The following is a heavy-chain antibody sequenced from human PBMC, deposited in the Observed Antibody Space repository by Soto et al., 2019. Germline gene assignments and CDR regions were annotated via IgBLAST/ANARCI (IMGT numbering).Heavy chain of an antibody. Sequence: QVQLVQSGAEVKKPGASVKVSCKASGDTFTSYGITWVRQAPGQGLEWMGWISAYNGNTKYSQKIQGRVTMTTDTPTSTAYMELTSLSSDDTAVYYCARTPDYSADFDYWGQGTLVTVSS. V-gene: IGHV1-18*01. J-gene: IGHJ4*02. CDR3: ARTPDYSADFDY. CDR1: GDTFTSYG. CDR2: ISAYNGNT. D-gene: IGHD4-4*01.